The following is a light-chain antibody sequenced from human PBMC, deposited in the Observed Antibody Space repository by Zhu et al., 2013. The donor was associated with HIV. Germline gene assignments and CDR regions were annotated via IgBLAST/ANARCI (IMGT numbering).Light chain of an antibody. CDR1: QSISNW. CDR2: DAS. CDR3: QHYSNYLWT. Sequence: DIQMTQSPSTFSASVGDRVTITCRASQSISNWLAWYQQKPGKAPKLLIYDASSLDRGVPSRISGSGSGTEFTLTISSLQPDDFATYYCQHYSNYLWTFGQGTKVEIK. J-gene: IGKJ1*01. V-gene: IGKV1-5*01.